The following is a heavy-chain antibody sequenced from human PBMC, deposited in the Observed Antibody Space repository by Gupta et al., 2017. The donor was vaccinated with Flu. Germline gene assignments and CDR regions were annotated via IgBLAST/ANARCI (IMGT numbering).Heavy chain of an antibody. CDR2: INTNTGNP. Sequence: RQAPGQGLEWMGWINTNTGNPTYAQGFTGRFVFSLDTSVSTAYLQISSLKAEDTAVYYCARDLREYPHAMDVWGKGTTVTVSS. CDR3: ARDLREYPHAMDV. J-gene: IGHJ6*04. V-gene: IGHV7-4-1*02.